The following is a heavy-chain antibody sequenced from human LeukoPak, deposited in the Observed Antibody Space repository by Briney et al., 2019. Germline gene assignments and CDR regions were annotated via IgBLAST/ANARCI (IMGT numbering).Heavy chain of an antibody. V-gene: IGHV4-34*12. Sequence: PPETLSLTCAVYGGSFSGNYWSWFRQPPGKGLEWIGEIIHDRGTGRGTPTYNPSLKSRVTISVDTSKNQFSLNLNAVTAADTAVYYCARDPLYYDHNFFGPGGMDVWGQGTTVTVSS. D-gene: IGHD3-3*01. CDR2: IIHDRGTGRGTP. J-gene: IGHJ6*02. CDR1: GGSFSGNY. CDR3: ARDPLYYDHNFFGPGGMDV.